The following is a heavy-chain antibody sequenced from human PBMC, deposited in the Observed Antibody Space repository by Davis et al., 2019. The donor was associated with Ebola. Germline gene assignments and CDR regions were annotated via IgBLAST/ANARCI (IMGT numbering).Heavy chain of an antibody. J-gene: IGHJ4*02. CDR1: GFTFCGYI. V-gene: IGHV3-48*02. CDR2: ISRSSGTI. CDR3: EVHNGDGLKLDF. D-gene: IGHD2-8*01. Sequence: GESLNISCASSGFTFCGYIMSWGRQAPGAGLEWVSYISRSSGTIYYADSVGGRFTISRDTATKSLYLKMNRLRDEDTAVYYCEVHNGDGLKLDFRGQGTLVTVPS.